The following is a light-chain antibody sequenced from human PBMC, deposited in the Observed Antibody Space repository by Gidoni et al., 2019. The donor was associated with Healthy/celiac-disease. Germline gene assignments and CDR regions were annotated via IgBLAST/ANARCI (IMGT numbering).Light chain of an antibody. CDR2: QDS. V-gene: IGLV3-1*01. Sequence: SYELTQPPSVSLFPGQTASITCSGEKLGDKYACWYQQKPGQYPVLVSYQDSKRPSGIPERFSGSNSGNTATLNISGTQAMDEADYYCQAWDSSTVVFGGGTKLTVL. J-gene: IGLJ2*01. CDR1: KLGDKY. CDR3: QAWDSSTVV.